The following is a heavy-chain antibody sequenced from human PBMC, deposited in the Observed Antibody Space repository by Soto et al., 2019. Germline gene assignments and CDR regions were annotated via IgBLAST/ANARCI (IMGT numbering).Heavy chain of an antibody. J-gene: IGHJ4*02. V-gene: IGHV3-21*01. D-gene: IGHD5-18*01. Sequence: EVQLVESGGGLVKPGGSLRLSCAASGFTFSSYSMNWVRQAPGKGLEWVSSISSSSSYIYYADSVKGRFTISRDNAKNSRYLQMNSLRADDTAVYYCARDQPGYSYGYGLGYWGQGTLVTVSS. CDR3: ARDQPGYSYGYGLGY. CDR1: GFTFSSYS. CDR2: ISSSSSYI.